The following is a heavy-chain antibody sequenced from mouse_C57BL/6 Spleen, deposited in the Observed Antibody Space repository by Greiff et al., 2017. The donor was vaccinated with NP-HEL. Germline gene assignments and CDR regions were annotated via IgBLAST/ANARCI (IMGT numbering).Heavy chain of an antibody. CDR1: GFSLTSYG. V-gene: IGHV2-2*01. J-gene: IGHJ4*01. CDR3: ARNKVTGTDYAMDY. CDR2: IWSGGST. D-gene: IGHD4-1*01. Sequence: VQGVESGPGLVQPSQSLSITCTVSGFSLTSYGVHWVRQSPGKGLEWLGVIWSGGSTDYNAAFISRLSISKDNSKSQVFFKMNSLQADDTAIYYCARNKVTGTDYAMDYWGQGTSVTVSS.